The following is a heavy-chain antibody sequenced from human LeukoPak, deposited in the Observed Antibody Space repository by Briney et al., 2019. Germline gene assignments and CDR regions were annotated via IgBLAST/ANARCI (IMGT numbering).Heavy chain of an antibody. D-gene: IGHD6-19*01. CDR2: IYYSGST. V-gene: IGHV4-59*01. CDR1: GGSISSYY. CDR3: ARGYSSGWYSYYFDY. J-gene: IGHJ4*02. Sequence: SQTLSLTCTVSGGSISSYYWSWIRQPPGKGLEWIGYIYYSGSTNYNPSLKSRVTISVDTSKNQFSLKLSSVTAADTAVYYCARGYSSGWYSYYFDYWGQGTLVTVSS.